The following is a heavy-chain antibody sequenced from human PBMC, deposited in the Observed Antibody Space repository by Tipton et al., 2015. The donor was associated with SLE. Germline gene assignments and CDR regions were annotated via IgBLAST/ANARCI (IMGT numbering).Heavy chain of an antibody. D-gene: IGHD6-19*01. J-gene: IGHJ4*02. V-gene: IGHV4-4*07. CDR2: IYSSGST. CDR1: GGSISGFY. CDR3: ARGGYSSGWYGDYFVY. Sequence: TLSLTCTVSGGSISGFYWSWIRQPDGKGLEWIGRIYSSGSTNYSPSLKSRVTISLDTSKTQFSLNLRSVTAADTAIYYCARGGYSSGWYGDYFVYCGQGTLVTVSS.